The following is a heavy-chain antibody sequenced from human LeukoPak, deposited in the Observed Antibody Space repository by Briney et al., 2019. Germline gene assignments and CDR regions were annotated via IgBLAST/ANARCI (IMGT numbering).Heavy chain of an antibody. V-gene: IGHV3-15*01. D-gene: IGHD4-17*01. Sequence: PGGSLRLFCAASGFTFSNAWMSWVRQAPGKGLEWVGRIKSKTDGGTTDYAAPVKGRFTISRDDSKNTLYLQMNSLKTEDTAVYYCTTVGNDYGDYLLNFDYWGQGTLVTVSS. CDR3: TTVGNDYGDYLLNFDY. CDR2: IKSKTDGGTT. J-gene: IGHJ4*02. CDR1: GFTFSNAW.